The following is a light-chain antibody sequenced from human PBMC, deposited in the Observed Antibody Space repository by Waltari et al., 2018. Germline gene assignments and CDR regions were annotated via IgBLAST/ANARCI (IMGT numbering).Light chain of an antibody. CDR1: NLEDKY. CDR2: QDF. V-gene: IGLV3-1*01. CDR3: QALDSSRNAVI. J-gene: IGLJ2*01. Sequence: SYELTQPPSVSVSPGQTATITCSGDNLEDKYVGWYQQRPGHSPLLVIFQDFKRPSGIPERFSGSISGQTATLTISGTQAIDEADYYCQALDSSRNAVIFGGGTKLTVL.